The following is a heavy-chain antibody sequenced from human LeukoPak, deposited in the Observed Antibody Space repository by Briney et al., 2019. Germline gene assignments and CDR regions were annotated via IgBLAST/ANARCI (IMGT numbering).Heavy chain of an antibody. J-gene: IGHJ6*03. V-gene: IGHV3-30*01. CDR3: ARDLEYYYYYYMDV. CDR1: GFIFSSYA. CDR2: ISHDGSNK. Sequence: PGGSLRLSCEASGFIFSSYAMHWVRQAPGEGLEWVAVISHDGSNKYYADSVKGRFTISRDNSKNTLHLQMNSLRTEDAAVYYCARDLEYYYYYYMDVWGEGTTVTVS.